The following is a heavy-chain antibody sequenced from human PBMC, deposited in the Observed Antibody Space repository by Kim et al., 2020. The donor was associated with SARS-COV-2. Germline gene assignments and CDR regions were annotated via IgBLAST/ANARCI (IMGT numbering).Heavy chain of an antibody. V-gene: IGHV1-18*04. CDR3: ARDRNLRFLEWLSDYYYYGMDV. Sequence: ASVKVSCKASGYTFTSYGISWVRQAPGQGLEWMGWISAYNGNTNYAQKLQGRVTMTTDTSTSTAYMELRSLRSDDTAVYYCARDRNLRFLEWLSDYYYYGMDVWGQGTTVTVSS. J-gene: IGHJ6*02. CDR1: GYTFTSYG. D-gene: IGHD3-3*01. CDR2: ISAYNGNT.